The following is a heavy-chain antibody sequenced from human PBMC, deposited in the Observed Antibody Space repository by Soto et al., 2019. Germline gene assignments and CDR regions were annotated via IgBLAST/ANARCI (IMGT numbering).Heavy chain of an antibody. V-gene: IGHV5-51*01. Sequence: ESLKISCKGSGYSFTSYWIGWVRQMPGKGLEWMGIIYPGDSDTRYSPSFQGQVTISADKSISTAYLQWSSLQASDTAMYYCARQEGLVPYCFYMDVWGKGTTVTVSS. CDR1: GYSFTSYW. CDR2: IYPGDSDT. CDR3: ARQEGLVPYCFYMDV. J-gene: IGHJ6*03. D-gene: IGHD2-2*01.